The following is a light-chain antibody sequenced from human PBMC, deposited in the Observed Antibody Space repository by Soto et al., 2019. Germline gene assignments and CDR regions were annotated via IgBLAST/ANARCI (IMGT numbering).Light chain of an antibody. CDR2: EVT. CDR3: SSYGTDSTLL. V-gene: IGLV2-14*01. Sequence: QSALTQPASVSGSPGQSITISCTGTSSDIGADDFVSWYQHHPDKTPKLIIFEVTYRPTGISHRFSASKSGNTASLTISGLQAEDEAFYYCSSYGTDSTLLFGGGTKVTVL. CDR1: SSDIGADDF. J-gene: IGLJ3*02.